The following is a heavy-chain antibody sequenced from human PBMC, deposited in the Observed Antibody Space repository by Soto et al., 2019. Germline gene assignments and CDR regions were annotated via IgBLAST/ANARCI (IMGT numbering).Heavy chain of an antibody. D-gene: IGHD2-21*01. V-gene: IGHV3-64*01. J-gene: IGHJ5*02. CDR3: ARGFATGVWFFEP. Sequence: EVQLVESGGGLVQPGGSLRLSCVASGFTFSSCGMHWVRQSPGKGLEYVSAISANGGSTFYANSVKGRFTVSRDNSKNTLYLQMGSLRVEDMAVYYCARGFATGVWFFEPWGQGTLVTVSS. CDR2: ISANGGST. CDR1: GFTFSSCG.